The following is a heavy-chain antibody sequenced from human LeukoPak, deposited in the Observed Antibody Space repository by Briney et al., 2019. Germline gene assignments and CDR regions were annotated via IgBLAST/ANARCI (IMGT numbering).Heavy chain of an antibody. CDR1: GYTFTNYW. CDR2: IYPGDSDT. J-gene: IGHJ4*02. D-gene: IGHD3-10*01. CDR3: ARRSGSYYYFDY. V-gene: IGHV5-51*01. Sequence: GESLQISCTVSGYTFTNYWLGWVRQMPGEGLEWMGIIYPGDSDTRYSPSFQGQVTISADKSINTAYLQWSSLKASDTAMYYCARRSGSYYYFDYWGQGTLVTVSA.